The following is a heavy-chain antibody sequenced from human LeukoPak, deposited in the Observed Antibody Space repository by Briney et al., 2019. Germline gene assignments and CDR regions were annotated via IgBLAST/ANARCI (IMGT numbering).Heavy chain of an antibody. CDR2: IYYSGST. CDR3: ARDRRTGDSWSYYYYYGMDV. V-gene: IGHV4-39*07. Sequence: PSETLSLTCTVSGGSISSYYWSWIRQPPGKGLEWIGSIYYSGSTYYNPSLKSRVTISVDTSKNQFSLKLSSVTAADTAVYYCARDRRTGDSWSYYYYYGMDVWGQGTTVTVSS. CDR1: GGSISSYY. J-gene: IGHJ6*02. D-gene: IGHD7-27*01.